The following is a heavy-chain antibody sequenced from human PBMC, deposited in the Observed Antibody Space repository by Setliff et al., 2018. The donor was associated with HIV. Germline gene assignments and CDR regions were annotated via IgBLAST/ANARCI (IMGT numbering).Heavy chain of an antibody. Sequence: SETLSLTCSVSGGSFSGYYWSWIRQPPGKGLEWIGYIYIYNSGSTNYNPSLTSRVTISADTSRNQFSLKLTSVTAADTAIYYCARGVNFDYWGQGTQVTSPQ. CDR1: GGSFSGYY. CDR2: IYIYNSGST. J-gene: IGHJ4*02. D-gene: IGHD3-3*01. V-gene: IGHV4-59*01. CDR3: ARGVNFDY.